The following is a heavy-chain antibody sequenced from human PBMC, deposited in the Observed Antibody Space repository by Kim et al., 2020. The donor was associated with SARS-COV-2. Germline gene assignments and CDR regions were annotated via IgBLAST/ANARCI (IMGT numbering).Heavy chain of an antibody. D-gene: IGHD3-10*01. Sequence: ASVKFSCKASGYTFTSYYMHWVRQAPGQGLEWMGIINPSGGSTSYAQKFQGRVTMTRDTSTSTVYMELSSLRSEDTAVYYCARPRLSYHRAGQNYYYYGMDVWGQGTTVTVSS. J-gene: IGHJ6*02. CDR3: ARPRLSYHRAGQNYYYYGMDV. V-gene: IGHV1-46*01. CDR2: INPSGGST. CDR1: GYTFTSYY.